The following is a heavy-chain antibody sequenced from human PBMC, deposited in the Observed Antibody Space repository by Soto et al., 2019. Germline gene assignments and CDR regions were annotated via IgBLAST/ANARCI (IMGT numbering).Heavy chain of an antibody. CDR3: AREIPPPGGSSSLDY. V-gene: IGHV4-34*01. CDR2: INHSGST. J-gene: IGHJ4*02. D-gene: IGHD1-26*01. CDR1: GGSFSGYY. Sequence: SETLSLTCAVYGGSFSGYYWSWIRQPPGKGLEWIGEINHSGSTNYNPSLKSRVTISVDTSKNQFSLKLSSVTAADTAVYYCAREIPPPGGSSSLDYWGQGTLVTVSS.